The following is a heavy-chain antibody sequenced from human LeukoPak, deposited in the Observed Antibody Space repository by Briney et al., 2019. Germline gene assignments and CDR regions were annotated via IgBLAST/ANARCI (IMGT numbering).Heavy chain of an antibody. J-gene: IGHJ4*02. CDR1: GFMFTTNA. D-gene: IGHD4-23*01. V-gene: IGHV3-23*01. CDR3: AKETYGGDSALFDY. CDR2: ISERSDGT. Sequence: GGSLRLSCTASGFMFTTNAMSWVRQAPGKGLEWVSAISERSDGTYYADSVKGRFSISRDNSKNTLYLQMNSLRAEDTAVYYCAKETYGGDSALFDYWGQGTLVTVSS.